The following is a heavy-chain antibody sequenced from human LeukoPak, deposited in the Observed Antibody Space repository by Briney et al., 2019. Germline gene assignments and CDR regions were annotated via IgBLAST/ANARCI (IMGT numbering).Heavy chain of an antibody. Sequence: SETLSLTCTVSGGSISSYYWSWIRQPPGKGLEWIGYIYYSGSTNYNPSLKSRVTISVDTSKNQFSLKLSSVTAADTAVYYCARVYCSSSSCYPRNNWFDPWGQGTLVTVSS. D-gene: IGHD2-2*01. J-gene: IGHJ5*02. CDR1: GGSISSYY. V-gene: IGHV4-59*08. CDR2: IYYSGST. CDR3: ARVYCSSSSCYPRNNWFDP.